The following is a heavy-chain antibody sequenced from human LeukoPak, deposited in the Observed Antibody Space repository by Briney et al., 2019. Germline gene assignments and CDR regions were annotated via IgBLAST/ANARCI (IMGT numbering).Heavy chain of an antibody. J-gene: IGHJ4*02. V-gene: IGHV3-21*01. Sequence: GGSLRLSCAASGFTFSSYSMNWVRQAPGKGLEWVSSITSSSSYMYYADSVKGRFTISRDNAKNSLYLQMNSLRADDTAVHYCSRAVRTHPPADYWGPGTQVTVSS. CDR1: GFTFSSYS. CDR3: SRAVRTHPPADY. D-gene: IGHD3-22*01. CDR2: ITSSSSYM.